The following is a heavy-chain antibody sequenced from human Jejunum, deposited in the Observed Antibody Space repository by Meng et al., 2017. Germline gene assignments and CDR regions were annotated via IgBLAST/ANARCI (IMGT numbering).Heavy chain of an antibody. Sequence: VEAGGGLVKPGGSLRLSCAASGFTFSDYQMSWIRQAPGKRLEWVSCIAPSGSTIYYADSVGGRFTFPRDNAKNSLYLQMNSLRVEDTAVYYCARGCTRPDYWGQGTLVTVSS. J-gene: IGHJ4*02. CDR1: GFTFSDYQ. CDR3: ARGCTRPDY. V-gene: IGHV3-11*01. CDR2: IAPSGSTI. D-gene: IGHD2-2*01.